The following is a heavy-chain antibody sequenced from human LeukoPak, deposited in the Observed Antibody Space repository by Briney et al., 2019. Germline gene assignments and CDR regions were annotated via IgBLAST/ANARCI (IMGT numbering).Heavy chain of an antibody. CDR2: ISYDGSNK. D-gene: IGHD6-6*01. CDR3: AKDYSSSSSYFDY. V-gene: IGHV3-30*18. CDR1: GFTFSSYG. J-gene: IGHJ4*01. Sequence: GGSLRLSCAASGFTFSSYGVHWVRQAPGKGLEWVAVISYDGSNKYYADSVKGRFTISRDNSKNTLYLQMNSLRAENTAVYYCAKDYSSSSSYFDYWGHGTLVTVSS.